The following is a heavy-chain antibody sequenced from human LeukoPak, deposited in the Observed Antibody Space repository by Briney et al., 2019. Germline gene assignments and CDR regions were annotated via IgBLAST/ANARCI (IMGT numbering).Heavy chain of an antibody. J-gene: IGHJ4*02. CDR3: ATEFLGAVAETGDY. Sequence: PGGSLRLSCAASGFPFSSYAMNWARQAPGKGLEWVSSISRTSGNIYYADSVKGRFTISRDNAKNSLYLQMNSLRAEDTAVYYCATEFLGAVAETGDYWGQGTLVTVSS. D-gene: IGHD6-19*01. V-gene: IGHV3-21*01. CDR2: ISRTSGNI. CDR1: GFPFSSYA.